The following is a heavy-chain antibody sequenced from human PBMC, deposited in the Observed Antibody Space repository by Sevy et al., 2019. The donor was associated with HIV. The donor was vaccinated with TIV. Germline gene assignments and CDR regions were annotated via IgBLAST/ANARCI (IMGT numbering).Heavy chain of an antibody. CDR2: IRYDGSNK. CDR3: AKDPDRSSSWYDY. CDR1: GFTFSTYG. J-gene: IGHJ4*02. V-gene: IGHV3-30*02. Sequence: GGSLRLSCAASGFTFSTYGMHWVRQAPGKGLEWVAFIRYDGSNKNYPDSVKGRFTISRDNSKNTLYLQMNSLRPEDTAAYYCAKDPDRSSSWYDYWGQGTLVTVSS. D-gene: IGHD6-13*01.